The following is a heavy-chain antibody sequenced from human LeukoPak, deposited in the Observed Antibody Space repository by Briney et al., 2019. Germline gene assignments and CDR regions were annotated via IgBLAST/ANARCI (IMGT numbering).Heavy chain of an antibody. Sequence: ASVKVSCKASGYTFTGYYMHWVRQAPGQGLEWMGWINPNSGGTNCAQKFQGRVTMTRDTSISTAYMELSRLRSDDTAVYYCARVRLRQQLVRYWGQGTLVTVSS. V-gene: IGHV1-2*02. D-gene: IGHD6-13*01. CDR1: GYTFTGYY. CDR3: ARVRLRQQLVRY. J-gene: IGHJ4*02. CDR2: INPNSGGT.